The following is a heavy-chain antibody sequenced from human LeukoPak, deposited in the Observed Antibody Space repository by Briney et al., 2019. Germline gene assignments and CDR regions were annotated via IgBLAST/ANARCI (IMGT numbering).Heavy chain of an antibody. CDR2: ISYDGSNK. J-gene: IGHJ5*02. CDR3: ETDLHGINWYVH. V-gene: IGHV3-30*04. Sequence: PGGSLRLSCAASGFTFSSYAMHWVRQAPGKGLEWVAVISYDGSNKYYADSVKGRFSISRDNSKNTLFLQMNSLRPDDTSMYYCETDLHGINWYVHWGQGTLVTVSS. D-gene: IGHD3-3*02. CDR1: GFTFSSYA.